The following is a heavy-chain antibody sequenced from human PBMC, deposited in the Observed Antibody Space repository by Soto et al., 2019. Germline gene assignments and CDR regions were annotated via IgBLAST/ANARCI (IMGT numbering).Heavy chain of an antibody. CDR3: SKWHPTGL. CDR2: ISRTGST. D-gene: IGHD4-17*01. J-gene: IGHJ4*02. V-gene: IGHV4-4*02. Sequence: SETLSLTCTVSGGSIDSSNWWTWARQTPGKGLEWIGEISRTGSTNYNPSLGGRVTMSVDRSNNQFFLKVNSVIAADTAVYYWSKWHPTGLWGQGIL. CDR1: GGSIDSSNW.